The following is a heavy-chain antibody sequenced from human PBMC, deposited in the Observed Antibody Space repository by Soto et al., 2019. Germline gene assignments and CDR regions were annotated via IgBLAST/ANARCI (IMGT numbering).Heavy chain of an antibody. CDR2: IDWEEEK. J-gene: IGHJ4*02. V-gene: IGHV2-70*01. CDR1: WCPLHHKRMS. CDR3: TRSTNWNYEYYFDY. Sequence: LRKTCTSSWCPLHHKRMSVSCIRQPPGKAPEFLALIDWEEEKFYSPSLRTRLTVSKDTSKRQVVLTLTNVDPVDTATYYCTRSTNWNYEYYFDYWGQGTLVTVPS. D-gene: IGHD1-7*01.